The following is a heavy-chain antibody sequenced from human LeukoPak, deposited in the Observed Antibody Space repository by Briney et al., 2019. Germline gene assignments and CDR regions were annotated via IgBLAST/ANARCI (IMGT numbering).Heavy chain of an antibody. Sequence: SETLSLTCTVSGGSISNYYWSWIPHPAGKGLEWIGHVYTSGSTNYTPSLKSRVTMSVDTSKNQSSLRLSSVTAADTAVYYCARDSGKGDTAHMDVWGKGTTVTVSS. CDR3: ARDSGKGDTAHMDV. CDR2: VYTSGST. V-gene: IGHV4-4*07. D-gene: IGHD1-26*01. CDR1: GGSISNYY. J-gene: IGHJ6*03.